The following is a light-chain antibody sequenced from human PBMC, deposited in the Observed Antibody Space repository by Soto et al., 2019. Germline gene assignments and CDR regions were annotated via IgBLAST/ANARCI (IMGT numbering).Light chain of an antibody. CDR3: QKYNSAPRT. V-gene: IGKV1-27*01. Sequence: DIQMTQSPSSLSAYVGDRVTITCRAIQGISNYLAWYQQKPGKVPKLLIYAASTLQSGVPSRFSGSGSGTDFTLTISSLQPEDVSTYYCQKYNSAPRTVCQGTKV. CDR1: QGISNY. CDR2: AAS. J-gene: IGKJ1*01.